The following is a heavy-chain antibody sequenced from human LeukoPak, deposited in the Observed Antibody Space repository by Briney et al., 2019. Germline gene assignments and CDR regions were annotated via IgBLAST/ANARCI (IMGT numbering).Heavy chain of an antibody. D-gene: IGHD3-16*02. V-gene: IGHV3-30*18. CDR3: AKDRITFGGVIVSPPDY. CDR1: GFTFSSYG. Sequence: GGSLRLSCAASGFTFSSYGMHWVRQAPGKGLEWVAVISYDGSNKYYADSVKGRFTISRDNSKNTLYLQMNSLRAEDTAVYYCAKDRITFGGVIVSPPDYWGQGTLVTVSS. CDR2: ISYDGSNK. J-gene: IGHJ4*02.